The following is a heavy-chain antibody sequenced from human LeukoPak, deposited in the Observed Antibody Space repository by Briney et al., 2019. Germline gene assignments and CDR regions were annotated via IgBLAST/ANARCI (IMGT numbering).Heavy chain of an antibody. Sequence: PGGSLRLSCAASGFTFSSYGMHWVRQAPGKGLEWVAVISYDRSNKYYADSVKGRFTISRDNSKNTLYLQMNSLRAEDTAVYYCAKDPGGLLWFGELPSYFDYWGQGTLVTVSS. CDR1: GFTFSSYG. CDR2: ISYDRSNK. V-gene: IGHV3-30*18. D-gene: IGHD3-10*01. CDR3: AKDPGGLLWFGELPSYFDY. J-gene: IGHJ4*02.